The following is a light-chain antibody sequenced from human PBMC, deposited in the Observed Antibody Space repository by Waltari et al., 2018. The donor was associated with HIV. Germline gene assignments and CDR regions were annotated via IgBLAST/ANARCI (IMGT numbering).Light chain of an antibody. CDR1: TGPVTSGHH. CDR2: DTT. CDR3: LLSYAGPRPWV. V-gene: IGLV7-46*01. Sequence: QAVVTQEPSLTVSPGGTVTLTCGSSTGPVTSGHHPYWFQQRPGQAPRTLIYDTTNKHSWTPARFSGSLLGGKAALTLSGAQPEDEAEYYCLLSYAGPRPWVFGVGTKVTVL. J-gene: IGLJ3*02.